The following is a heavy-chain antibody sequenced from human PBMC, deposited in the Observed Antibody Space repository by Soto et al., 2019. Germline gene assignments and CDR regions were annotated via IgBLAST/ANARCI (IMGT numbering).Heavy chain of an antibody. Sequence: SVKVSCKASAGTFPHFALTWVRQAPGQGLEWMGGIIPVLSTTTYAQKFQGRISISADESTNTAYIELSSLTSEDTAVYYCACNWGNSLRNCLAPWGQGTLVTVSS. CDR1: AGTFPHFA. D-gene: IGHD7-27*01. V-gene: IGHV1-69*13. CDR2: IIPVLSTT. J-gene: IGHJ5*02. CDR3: ACNWGNSLRNCLAP.